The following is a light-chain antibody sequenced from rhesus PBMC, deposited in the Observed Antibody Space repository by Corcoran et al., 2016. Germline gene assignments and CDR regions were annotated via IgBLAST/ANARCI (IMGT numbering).Light chain of an antibody. CDR2: DVR. V-gene: IGLV2S7*01. J-gene: IGLJ1*01. CDR3: CSYTTSSIFI. CDR1: STGIDDSNY. Sequence: QSAPTQPPSVSGSPGQSVTISCTGASTGIDDSNYVSWYQQHPGKAPRLLISDVRNRPSGVSDRFSGSKSANTASLTISGLQAEDEADYYCCSYTTSSIFIFGPGTRLTVL.